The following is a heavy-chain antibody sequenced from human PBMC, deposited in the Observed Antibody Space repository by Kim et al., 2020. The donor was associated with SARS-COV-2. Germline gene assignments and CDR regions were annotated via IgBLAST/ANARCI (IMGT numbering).Heavy chain of an antibody. CDR3: ARDYDFWSGYTYNWFDP. D-gene: IGHD3-3*01. V-gene: IGHV3-48*03. J-gene: IGHJ5*02. Sequence: VKGRFTISRDNAKNSLYLQMNSLRAEDTAVYYCARDYDFWSGYTYNWFDPWGQGTLVTVSS.